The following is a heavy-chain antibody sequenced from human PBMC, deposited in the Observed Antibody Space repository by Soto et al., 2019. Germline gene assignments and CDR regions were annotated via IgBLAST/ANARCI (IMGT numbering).Heavy chain of an antibody. V-gene: IGHV4-31*03. D-gene: IGHD3-10*01. CDR3: ASRDYYGSGSQYHAAFDI. J-gene: IGHJ3*02. Sequence: PSETLSLTCTVSGGSIRSGGNYWSWIRQHPGKGLEWIGYIYYSGSTYYNPSLKSRVTISVDTSKNQFSLKLSSVTAADTAVYYCASRDYYGSGSQYHAAFDIWGQGTMVTVSS. CDR2: IYYSGST. CDR1: GGSIRSGGNY.